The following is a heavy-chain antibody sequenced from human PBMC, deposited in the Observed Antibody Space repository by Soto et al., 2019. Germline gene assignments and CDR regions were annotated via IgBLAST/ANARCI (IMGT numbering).Heavy chain of an antibody. J-gene: IGHJ4*02. CDR2: INPSGGGT. V-gene: IGHV1-46*01. Sequence: ASVKVSCKASGYTFTSYYMHWVRQAPGQGLEWMGIINPSGGGTSYAQMFQGRVTVTRDTSTTTVYMEMSSLRSEDTAVYYCARVGYGESFDYWGQGTLVTVS. D-gene: IGHD4-17*01. CDR1: GYTFTSYY. CDR3: ARVGYGESFDY.